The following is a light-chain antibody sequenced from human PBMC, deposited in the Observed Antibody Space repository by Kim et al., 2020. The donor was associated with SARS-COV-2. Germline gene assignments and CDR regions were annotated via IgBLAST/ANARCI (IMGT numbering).Light chain of an antibody. Sequence: SSELTQDPAVSVALGQTVRITCQGDSLRSYYASWYQQKPGQAPVLVIYGKNNRPSGIPDRFSGSSSGNKASLTITGAQAEEEADYYCNSRDSRGNHVVFG. J-gene: IGLJ2*01. CDR2: GKN. CDR1: SLRSYY. CDR3: NSRDSRGNHVV. V-gene: IGLV3-19*01.